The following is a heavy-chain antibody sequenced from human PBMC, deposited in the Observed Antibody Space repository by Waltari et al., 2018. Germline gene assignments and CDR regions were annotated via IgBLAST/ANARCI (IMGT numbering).Heavy chain of an antibody. CDR3: ARGRDVFANFDYNWFDP. D-gene: IGHD2-21*01. J-gene: IGHJ5*02. CDR2: VNPNSVAT. V-gene: IGHV1-8*02. Sequence: QVPLVQSGAEVLRPGASVKVSCQASGYTFINYVINWVRQAAGQGLEWMGWVNPNSVATAYAQKFQGRITMTWDTSISTAYMEMSNLRSDDTAVLYCARGRDVFANFDYNWFDPWGQGTLVTVSS. CDR1: GYTFINYV.